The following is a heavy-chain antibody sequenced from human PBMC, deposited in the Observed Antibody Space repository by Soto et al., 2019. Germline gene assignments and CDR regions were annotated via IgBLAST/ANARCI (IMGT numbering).Heavy chain of an antibody. CDR2: ISVYDGNT. CDR3: ASALGIGDY. J-gene: IGHJ4*02. Sequence: QVQLVQSGPEVKKPGASVKVSCKASDYTFTSYDINWVRQAPGQGLEWMGWISVYDGNTNYAQKLQDRVTMTTDTSTSTAYMELRSLRSDDTAVYYCASALGIGDYWGQGTQVTVPS. CDR1: DYTFTSYD. V-gene: IGHV1-18*01. D-gene: IGHD7-27*01.